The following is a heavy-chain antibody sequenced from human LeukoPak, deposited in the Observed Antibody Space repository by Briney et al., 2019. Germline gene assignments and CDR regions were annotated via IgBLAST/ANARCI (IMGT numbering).Heavy chain of an antibody. CDR3: ARESSSAWGRFDH. V-gene: IGHV6-1*01. CDR1: GDRVASNSAT. J-gene: IGHJ5*02. CDR2: TYYRSKWFD. D-gene: IGHD6-19*01. Sequence: PSQTLSLTCVISGDRVASNSATWNWIRQSPSRGIEWLGRTYYRSKWFDDFAVSVKTRITIKPDTARNQFSLQMNSVTPDDSAVYYCARESSSAWGRFDHWGQGTLVTVSS.